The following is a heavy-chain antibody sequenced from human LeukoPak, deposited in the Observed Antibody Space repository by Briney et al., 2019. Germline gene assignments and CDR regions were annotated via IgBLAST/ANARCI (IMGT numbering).Heavy chain of an antibody. J-gene: IGHJ6*03. CDR1: GGSISSYY. V-gene: IGHV4-59*01. CDR2: IYYSGST. Sequence: SETLSLTCTVSGGSISSYYWSWIRQPPGKGLEWIGCIYYSGSTNYNPSLKSRVTISEDTSKNQFSLKLSSVTAADTAVYYCARDRVYYMDVWGKGTTVTVSS. CDR3: ARDRVYYMDV.